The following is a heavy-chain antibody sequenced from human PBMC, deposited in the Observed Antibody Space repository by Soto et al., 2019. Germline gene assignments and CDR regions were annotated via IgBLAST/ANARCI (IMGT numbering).Heavy chain of an antibody. J-gene: IGHJ5*02. CDR2: IRSKANSYAT. CDR3: TGRASAGTNGFDP. Sequence: EVQLVESGGGLVQPGGSLKLSCASSGFTFSSSAMHWVRQASGKGLEWVGRIRSKANSYATAYAASGKGRFTISRDDSQNTAYLQMTSLKTEDTAVYFCTGRASAGTNGFDPWGQGTLVTVSS. CDR1: GFTFSSSA. V-gene: IGHV3-73*02. D-gene: IGHD6-13*01.